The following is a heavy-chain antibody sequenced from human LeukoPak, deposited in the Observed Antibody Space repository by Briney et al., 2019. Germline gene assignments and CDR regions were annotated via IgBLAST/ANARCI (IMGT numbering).Heavy chain of an antibody. V-gene: IGHV3-23*01. J-gene: IGHJ4*02. Sequence: PGGSLRLSCAASGFTLSSYAMSWVRQAPGKGLEWVSAISDTGNTYHADSVKGRFTISRDNSKNTLFLQMSSLRPEDTAVFYCARDPRGPIGYDSSGRDTFDYWGQGALVTVSS. CDR3: ARDPRGPIGYDSSGRDTFDY. CDR1: GFTLSSYA. D-gene: IGHD3-22*01. CDR2: ISDTGNT.